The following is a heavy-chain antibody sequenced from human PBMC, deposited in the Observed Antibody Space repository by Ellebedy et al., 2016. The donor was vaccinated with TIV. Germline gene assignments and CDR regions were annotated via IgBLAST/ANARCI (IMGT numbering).Heavy chain of an antibody. Sequence: SETLSLTCTVSGDSISSFYWSWIRQPPGKGLEWIGYIYYSGSTNYNPSLKSRVTISVDTSKNQFSLKLSSVTAADTAVYYCARGGLYYYYGMDVWGQGTTVTVSS. V-gene: IGHV4-59*01. CDR1: GDSISSFY. J-gene: IGHJ6*02. D-gene: IGHD6-19*01. CDR3: ARGGLYYYYGMDV. CDR2: IYYSGST.